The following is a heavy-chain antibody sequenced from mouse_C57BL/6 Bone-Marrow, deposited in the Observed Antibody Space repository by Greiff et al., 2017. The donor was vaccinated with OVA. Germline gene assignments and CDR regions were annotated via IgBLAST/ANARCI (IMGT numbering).Heavy chain of an antibody. CDR2: FHPYNDDT. J-gene: IGHJ1*03. V-gene: IGHV1-47*01. D-gene: IGHD2-3*01. CDR1: GYTFTTYP. Sequence: SGAELVKPGASVKMSCKASGYTFTTYPIEWMKQNHGKSLEWIGNFHPYNDDTKYNEKFKGKATLTVEKSSSTVYLELSRLTSDDSAVYYCARGGWLPHWYFDVWGTGTTVTVSS. CDR3: ARGGWLPHWYFDV.